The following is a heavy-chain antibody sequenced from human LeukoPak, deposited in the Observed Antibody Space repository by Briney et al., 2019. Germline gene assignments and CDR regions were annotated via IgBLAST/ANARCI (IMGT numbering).Heavy chain of an antibody. D-gene: IGHD5-24*01. J-gene: IGHJ4*02. Sequence: SVKVSCKASGGTFSSYAISWVRQAPGQGLEWMGGIIPIFGTANYAQKFQGRVTITADESTSTAYMELSSLRSEDTAVYHCARDRRDGYINYFDYWGQGTLVTVSS. CDR3: ARDRRDGYINYFDY. CDR2: IIPIFGTA. CDR1: GGTFSSYA. V-gene: IGHV1-69*13.